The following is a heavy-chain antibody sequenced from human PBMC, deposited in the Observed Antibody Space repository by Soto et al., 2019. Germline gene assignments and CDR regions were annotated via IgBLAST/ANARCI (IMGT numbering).Heavy chain of an antibody. V-gene: IGHV4-59*01. D-gene: IGHD6-6*01. CDR2: VYHSGST. Sequence: SETLSLTCXVSGGSMRNYYWNWIRQPPGRGLEWIGYVYHSGSTNYNPSLKSRVSMSVDVSRNHFSLTLHSVTAADTAVYFCTSSYSTSSSPDYWGQGTLVTVSS. CDR1: GGSMRNYY. J-gene: IGHJ4*02. CDR3: TSSYSTSSSPDY.